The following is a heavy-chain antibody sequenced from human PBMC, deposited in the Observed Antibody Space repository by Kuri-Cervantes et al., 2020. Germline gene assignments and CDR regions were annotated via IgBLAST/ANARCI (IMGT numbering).Heavy chain of an antibody. J-gene: IGHJ4*02. D-gene: IGHD3-3*01. CDR2: ISWNSGSI. CDR3: AKPVLRFLEWLLFFDY. V-gene: IGHV3-9*01. CDR1: GFTFDDYA. Sequence: GGSLRLSCAASGFTFDDYAMHWVRQAPGKGLEWVSGISWNSGSIGYADSVKGRFTISRDNAKNSLYLQMNSLRAEDTAVYYCAKPVLRFLEWLLFFDYWGQGTLVTVSS.